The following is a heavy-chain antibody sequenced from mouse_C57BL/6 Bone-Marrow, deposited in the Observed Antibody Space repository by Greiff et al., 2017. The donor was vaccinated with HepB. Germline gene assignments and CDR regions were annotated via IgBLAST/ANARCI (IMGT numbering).Heavy chain of an antibody. Sequence: QVQLKESGAELARPGASVKLSCKASGYTFTSYGISWVKQRTGQGLEWIGEIYPRSGNTYYNEKFKGKATLTADKSSSTAYMELRSLTSEDSAVYFCARPYYGSSYFDYWGQGTTLTVSS. CDR1: GYTFTSYG. CDR3: ARPYYGSSYFDY. V-gene: IGHV1-81*01. J-gene: IGHJ2*01. CDR2: IYPRSGNT. D-gene: IGHD1-1*01.